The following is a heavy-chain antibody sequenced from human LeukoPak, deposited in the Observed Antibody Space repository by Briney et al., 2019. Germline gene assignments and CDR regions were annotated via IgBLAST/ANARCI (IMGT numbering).Heavy chain of an antibody. Sequence: GGSLRLSCAASGFTVSSNYMSWVRQAPGKGLEWVSVIYSGGSTYYADSVKGRFTISRDNSKNTLHLQMNSLRAEDTAVYYCARDLVVPAATDYWGQGTLVTVSS. CDR2: IYSGGST. CDR1: GFTVSSNY. J-gene: IGHJ4*02. D-gene: IGHD2-2*01. CDR3: ARDLVVPAATDY. V-gene: IGHV3-53*01.